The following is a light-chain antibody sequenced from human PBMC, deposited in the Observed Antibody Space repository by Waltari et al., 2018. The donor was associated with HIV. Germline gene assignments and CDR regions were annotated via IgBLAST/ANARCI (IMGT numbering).Light chain of an antibody. J-gene: IGLJ3*02. Sequence: QSALTQPASVSGSPGQSNTISCTGTSNDLRNYNSVSWYHNPPGKAPKVIIYEVSNRPSGVSSRFSGSIPANTASLTISGLQAEDEADYFCTSYISSSSPVFGGGTKVTVL. CDR2: EVS. CDR3: TSYISSSSPV. CDR1: SNDLRNYNS. V-gene: IGLV2-14*01.